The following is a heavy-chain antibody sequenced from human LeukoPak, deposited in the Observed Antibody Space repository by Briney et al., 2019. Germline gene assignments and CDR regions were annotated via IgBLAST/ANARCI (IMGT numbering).Heavy chain of an antibody. CDR1: GGSISNGDHY. Sequence: SETLSLTCTVSGGSISNGDHYWSWIRQHPGKGLEWIGHIYYSGSTNYNPSLKSRVTMSVDTSKNQFSLKLSSVTAADTAVYYCARDPYGRIGGIDYWGQGTLVTVSS. D-gene: IGHD4-17*01. CDR2: IYYSGST. V-gene: IGHV4-61*08. CDR3: ARDPYGRIGGIDY. J-gene: IGHJ4*02.